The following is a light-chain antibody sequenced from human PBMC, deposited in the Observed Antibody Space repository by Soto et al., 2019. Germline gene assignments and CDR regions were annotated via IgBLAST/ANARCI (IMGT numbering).Light chain of an antibody. J-gene: IGLJ2*01. CDR2: EGT. Sequence: QSALTQPASVSGSPGQSITISCTGTSSDVGGYNLVSWFQQHPGKAPKLIIYEGTKRPSGVSNRFSGSKSGNTASLTISGLQAEDEAYYYCCSYASGATPVLFGGGTKLTV. CDR3: CSYASGATPVL. CDR1: SSDVGGYNL. V-gene: IGLV2-23*01.